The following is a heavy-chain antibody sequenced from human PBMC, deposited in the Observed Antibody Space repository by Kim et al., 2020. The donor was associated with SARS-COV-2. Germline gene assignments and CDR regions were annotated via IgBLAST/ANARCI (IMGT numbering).Heavy chain of an antibody. CDR3: AREADESSASPYGMDV. V-gene: IGHV3-21*01. Sequence: SVKVRVTSSRDNAKNSLYLQMNSLRGEDTAVYYCAREADESSASPYGMDVWGQGTTVTVSS. J-gene: IGHJ6*02. D-gene: IGHD3-22*01.